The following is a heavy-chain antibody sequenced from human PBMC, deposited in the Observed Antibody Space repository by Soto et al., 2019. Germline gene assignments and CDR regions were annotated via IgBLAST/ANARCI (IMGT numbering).Heavy chain of an antibody. Sequence: GSLRLSCEASGFNFKKFAMGWVRQAPGEGLEWVSGISCCGGSTFYADSVKGRFSLARDDSKNTLSLQLNSLRVEDTAHYYCAKADGEQWLIPHLHNWGQGTQVTVSS. J-gene: IGHJ1*01. CDR3: AKADGEQWLIPHLHN. V-gene: IGHV3-23*01. CDR1: GFNFKKFA. D-gene: IGHD6-19*01. CDR2: ISCCGGST.